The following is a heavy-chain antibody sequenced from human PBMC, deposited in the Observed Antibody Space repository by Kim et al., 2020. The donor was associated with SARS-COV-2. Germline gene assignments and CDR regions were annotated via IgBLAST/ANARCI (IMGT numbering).Heavy chain of an antibody. CDR3: AREWGPGGGSSSF. J-gene: IGHJ4*02. V-gene: IGHV1-2*02. D-gene: IGHD6-6*01. Sequence: YAQKFQGRVTMTRDTSISTAYMELSRLRSDDTAVYYCAREWGPGGGSSSFWGQGTLVTVSS.